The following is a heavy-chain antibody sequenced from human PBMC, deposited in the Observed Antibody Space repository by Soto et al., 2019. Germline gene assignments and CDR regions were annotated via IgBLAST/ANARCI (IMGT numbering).Heavy chain of an antibody. CDR3: AKDVQPESYYESSGYSPFDY. Sequence: GGSLRLSGAASGFTFSSYAVSWVRQAPGKGLEWVSAISGSGGSTYYADSVKGRFTISRDNSKNTLYLQMNSLRAEDTAVYYCAKDVQPESYYESSGYSPFDYWGVGPLVTVSS. D-gene: IGHD3-22*01. V-gene: IGHV3-23*01. CDR2: ISGSGGST. J-gene: IGHJ4*02. CDR1: GFTFSSYA.